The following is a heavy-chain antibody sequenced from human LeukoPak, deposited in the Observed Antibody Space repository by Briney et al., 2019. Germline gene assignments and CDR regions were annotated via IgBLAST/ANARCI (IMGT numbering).Heavy chain of an antibody. Sequence: GGSLRLSCAASGFTFSSYGMSWVRQAPGKGLEWVSAISGSGGSTYYADSVKGRFTISRDNSKNTLYLQMNSLRAEDTAVYYCAKGDLSNYYDSSGIDYWGQGTLVTVSS. J-gene: IGHJ4*02. D-gene: IGHD3-22*01. CDR2: ISGSGGST. V-gene: IGHV3-23*01. CDR1: GFTFSSYG. CDR3: AKGDLSNYYDSSGIDY.